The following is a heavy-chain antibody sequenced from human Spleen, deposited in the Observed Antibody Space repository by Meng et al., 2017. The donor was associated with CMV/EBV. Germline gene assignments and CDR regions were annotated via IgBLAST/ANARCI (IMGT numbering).Heavy chain of an antibody. CDR3: ARDAITIFGVVIMFGMDV. V-gene: IGHV3-21*01. J-gene: IGHJ6*02. CDR1: GFTFSVHN. D-gene: IGHD3-3*01. Sequence: GESLKISCTASGFTFSVHNMNWVRQAPGKGLEWVSSISSSSSYIYYADSVKGRFTISRDNAKNSLYLQMNSLRAEDTAVYYCARDAITIFGVVIMFGMDVWGQGTTVTVSS. CDR2: ISSSSSYI.